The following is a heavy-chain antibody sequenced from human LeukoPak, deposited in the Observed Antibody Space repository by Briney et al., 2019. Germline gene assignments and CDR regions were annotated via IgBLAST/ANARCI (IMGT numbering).Heavy chain of an antibody. J-gene: IGHJ5*02. CDR3: AREFNGDYVEDWFDP. D-gene: IGHD4-17*01. V-gene: IGHV1-18*01. Sequence: WASVKVSFKASGYTFTSYGISWVRQAPGQGLEWMGWISAYNGNTNYAQKLQGRVTMTTDTSTSTAYMELRSLRPDDTAVYYCAREFNGDYVEDWFDPWGQGTLVTVSS. CDR2: ISAYNGNT. CDR1: GYTFTSYG.